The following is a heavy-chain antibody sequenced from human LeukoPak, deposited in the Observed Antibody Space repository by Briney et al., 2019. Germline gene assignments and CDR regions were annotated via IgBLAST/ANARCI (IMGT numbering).Heavy chain of an antibody. CDR1: GFTFSSYS. Sequence: KPGGSLRLSCAASGFTFSSYSMNWVRQAPGKGLEWVSSISSSSSYIYYADSVKGRFTISRDNAKNSLYLQMNSLRAEDTAVYYCARRVCGGSCYLGYWGQGTLVTVSS. D-gene: IGHD2-15*01. V-gene: IGHV3-21*01. J-gene: IGHJ4*02. CDR2: ISSSSSYI. CDR3: ARRVCGGSCYLGY.